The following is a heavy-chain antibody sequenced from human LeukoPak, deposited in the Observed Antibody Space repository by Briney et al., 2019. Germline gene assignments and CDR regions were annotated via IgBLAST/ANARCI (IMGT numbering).Heavy chain of an antibody. V-gene: IGHV4-59*01. CDR1: GGSISSYY. Sequence: PSGTLSLTCTVSGGSISSYYWSWIRQPPGKGLEWIGYIYYSGSTNYNPSLKSRVTISVDTSKNQFSLKLSSVTAADTAVYYCARYGEQLDYWGQGTLVTVSS. D-gene: IGHD2-2*01. J-gene: IGHJ4*02. CDR2: IYYSGST. CDR3: ARYGEQLDY.